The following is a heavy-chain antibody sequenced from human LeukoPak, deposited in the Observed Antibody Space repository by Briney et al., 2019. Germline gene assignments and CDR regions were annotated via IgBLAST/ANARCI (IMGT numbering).Heavy chain of an antibody. J-gene: IGHJ3*02. Sequence: KPSETLSLTCTVSGASINSHYWSWIRHPAGKGLEWIGRIYISGSTNYNSSLQSRVTMSVDTSKNQFSLKLSSVTAADTAVYYCASEPYGSGSFLGAFDIWGQGTMVTVSS. D-gene: IGHD3-10*01. CDR3: ASEPYGSGSFLGAFDI. CDR2: IYISGST. CDR1: GASINSHY. V-gene: IGHV4-4*07.